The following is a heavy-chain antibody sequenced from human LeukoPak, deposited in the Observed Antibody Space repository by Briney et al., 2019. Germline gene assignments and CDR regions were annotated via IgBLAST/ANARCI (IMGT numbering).Heavy chain of an antibody. D-gene: IGHD4-17*01. J-gene: IGHJ3*02. Sequence: GGSLRLSCAASGFIFREYAMTWVRQAPGKGLEWVSSITASDYTTYADSVKGRFTISRDNSKSTLYLQMDSLRGDDTALYHCARDPNGDYIGAFDNWGQGTMVTVFS. CDR1: GFIFREYA. CDR2: ITASDYTT. CDR3: ARDPNGDYIGAFDN. V-gene: IGHV3-23*01.